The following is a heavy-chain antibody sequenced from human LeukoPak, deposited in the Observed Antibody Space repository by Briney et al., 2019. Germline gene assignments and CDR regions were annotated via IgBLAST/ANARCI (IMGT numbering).Heavy chain of an antibody. J-gene: IGHJ4*02. CDR2: VDPEDGET. Sequence: GASVKVSCKVSGYTFTDCYMHWVQQAPGKGLEWMGLVDPEDGETIYADKFQGRVTITADKSTDTAYMELSSLRSEDTAVYYCATASIAAAGTVFSSHYSWGQGTLVTVSS. CDR1: GYTFTDCY. CDR3: ATASIAAAGTVFSSHYS. V-gene: IGHV1-69-2*01. D-gene: IGHD6-13*01.